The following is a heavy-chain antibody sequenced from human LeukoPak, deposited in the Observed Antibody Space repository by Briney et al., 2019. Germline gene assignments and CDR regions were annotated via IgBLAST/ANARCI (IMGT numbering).Heavy chain of an antibody. V-gene: IGHV1-69*05. Sequence: GASVKVSCKASGGTFSSYAISWVRQAPGQGLEWMGRIIPIFGTANYAQKFQGRVTITTDESTSTAYMGLSSLRSEDTAVYYCARDRSEQWLVPGHFDYWGQGTLVTVSS. CDR2: IIPIFGTA. CDR1: GGTFSSYA. D-gene: IGHD6-19*01. CDR3: ARDRSEQWLVPGHFDY. J-gene: IGHJ4*02.